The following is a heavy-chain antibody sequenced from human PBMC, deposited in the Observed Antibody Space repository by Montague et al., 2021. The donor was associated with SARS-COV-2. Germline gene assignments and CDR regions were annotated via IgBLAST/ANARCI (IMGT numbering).Heavy chain of an antibody. V-gene: IGHV4-39*01. J-gene: IGHJ4*02. CDR2: IYYSGTT. Sequence: SETLSLTCTVTGGSITNSNYYWGWIRQPPRKGLEWIGNIYYSGTTDYNPSLKTRVAMSVDTSKGQFSLRLISVAATDTAVYYCARLIGGGNDYGGFDFWGQGTLVTVSS. CDR1: GGSITNSNYY. CDR3: ARLIGGGNDYGGFDF. D-gene: IGHD4-17*01.